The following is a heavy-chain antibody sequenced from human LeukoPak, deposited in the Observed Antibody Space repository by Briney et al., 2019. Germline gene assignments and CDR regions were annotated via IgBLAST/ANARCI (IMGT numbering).Heavy chain of an antibody. D-gene: IGHD3-10*01. Sequence: PGGSLRLSCAASGFTFSNYGMHWVRQAPGKGLEWVAFIRYDGSNKYYADSVKGRFTISRDNSKNTLYLQMNSLGAEDTAVYYCAKDQTAMVRGVIIFSNDYWGQGTLVTVFS. CDR3: AKDQTAMVRGVIIFSNDY. V-gene: IGHV3-30*02. J-gene: IGHJ4*02. CDR2: IRYDGSNK. CDR1: GFTFSNYG.